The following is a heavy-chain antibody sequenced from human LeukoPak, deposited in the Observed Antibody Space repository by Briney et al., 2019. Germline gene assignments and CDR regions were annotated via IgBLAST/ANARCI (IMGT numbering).Heavy chain of an antibody. CDR1: GGTFSSYA. CDR3: ATTAYGGNHYFDY. D-gene: IGHD4-23*01. V-gene: IGHV1-69*01. Sequence: SVKVSCKASGGTFSSYAISWVRQAPGQGLEWMGGIIPIFGTANYAQKFQGRVTITADESTSPAYMELSSLRSEDTAVYYCATTAYGGNHYFDYGDQETLAPVPS. CDR2: IIPIFGTA. J-gene: IGHJ4*02.